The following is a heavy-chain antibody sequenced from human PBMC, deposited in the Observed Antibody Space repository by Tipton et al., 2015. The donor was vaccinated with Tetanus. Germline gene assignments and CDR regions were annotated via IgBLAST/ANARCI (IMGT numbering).Heavy chain of an antibody. D-gene: IGHD2-2*01. CDR3: ASGSSIRHGLDV. CDR2: LNPKSGSA. J-gene: IGHJ6*02. Sequence: QLVQSGAEVKKPGSSVKVSCKASGGTFTSYGLNWVRKAAGRGFEWMGWLNPKSGSAAYAQRFQGRVTMTTNTSITTAYMEVSSLTYEDTAVYYCASGSSIRHGLDVWGHGTTVTVSS. V-gene: IGHV1-8*01. CDR1: GGTFTSYG.